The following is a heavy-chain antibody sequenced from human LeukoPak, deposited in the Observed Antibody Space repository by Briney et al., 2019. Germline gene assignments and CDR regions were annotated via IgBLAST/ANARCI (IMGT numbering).Heavy chain of an antibody. CDR2: ISSSSSYI. CDR1: GFTFSSYS. CDR3: ARAGQYMVITVEYYYYYMDV. V-gene: IGHV3-21*01. Sequence: PGGSLRLSCAASGFTFSSYSMNWVRQTPGKGLEWVSSISSSSSYIYYADSVKGRFTISRDNAKNSLYLQMNSLRAEDTAVYYCARAGQYMVITVEYYYYYMDVWGKGTTVTVSS. D-gene: IGHD3-22*01. J-gene: IGHJ6*03.